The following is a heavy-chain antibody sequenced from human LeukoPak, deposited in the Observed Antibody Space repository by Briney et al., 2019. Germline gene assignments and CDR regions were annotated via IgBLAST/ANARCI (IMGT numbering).Heavy chain of an antibody. CDR1: GGSISSSSYY. J-gene: IGHJ6*03. CDR2: IYYSGST. D-gene: IGHD6-6*01. V-gene: IGHV4-39*01. Sequence: PSETLSLTCTVSGGSISSSSYYWGWIRQPPGKGLEWIGSIYYSGSTYYNPSLKSRVTISVDTSKNQFSLKLSPVTAADTAVYYCASIAARLIFDYYYYMDVWGKGTTVTVSS. CDR3: ASIAARLIFDYYYYMDV.